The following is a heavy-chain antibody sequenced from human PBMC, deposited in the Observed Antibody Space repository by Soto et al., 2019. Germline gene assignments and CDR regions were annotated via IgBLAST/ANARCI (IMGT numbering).Heavy chain of an antibody. CDR2: INPSGGST. Sequence: ASVKVSCKASGYTFTSYYMHWVRQVPGQGLEWMGIINPSGGSTSYAQKFQGRVTMTRDTSTSTVYMELSSLRSEDTAVYYCARNALYYDILTGSHTPTHYYMDVWGKGTTVTVSS. J-gene: IGHJ6*03. D-gene: IGHD3-9*01. CDR1: GYTFTSYY. V-gene: IGHV1-46*03. CDR3: ARNALYYDILTGSHTPTHYYMDV.